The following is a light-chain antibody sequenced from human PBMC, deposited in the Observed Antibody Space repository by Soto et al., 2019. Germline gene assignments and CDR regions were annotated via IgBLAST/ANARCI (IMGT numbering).Light chain of an antibody. CDR1: QSISSNY. CDR3: QQYGSSPRT. J-gene: IGKJ1*01. Sequence: EIVLTQSPGTLSMSPGERATLSCRASQSISSNYLAWYQQTPGQAPRLLIYGASSRATGIPDRFSGSGSGTDFTLTISRLEAEDFAGYYCQQYGSSPRTFGQGTKVEFK. CDR2: GAS. V-gene: IGKV3-20*01.